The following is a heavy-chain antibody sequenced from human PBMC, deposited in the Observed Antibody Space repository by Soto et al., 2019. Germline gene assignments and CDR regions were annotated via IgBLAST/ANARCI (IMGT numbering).Heavy chain of an antibody. V-gene: IGHV3-21*01. CDR3: ARDLTFLLYSSSSGAFDI. D-gene: IGHD6-6*01. J-gene: IGHJ3*02. CDR2: ISSSSSYI. CDR1: GFTFSSYS. Sequence: PGGSLRLSCAASGFTFSSYSMNWVRQAPGKGLEWVSSISSSSSYIYYADSVKGRFTISRDNAKNSLYLQMNSLRAEDTAVYYCARDLTFLLYSSSSGAFDIWGQGTMVTVSS.